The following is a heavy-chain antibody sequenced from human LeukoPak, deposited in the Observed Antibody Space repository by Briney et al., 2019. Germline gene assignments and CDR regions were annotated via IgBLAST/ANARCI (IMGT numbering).Heavy chain of an antibody. J-gene: IGHJ6*03. Sequence: PSETLSLTCTVSGGSISSGSYCWSWIRQPAGKGLEWIGHIHTSGNTNYNPSLKSRVTISVDTSKNQFSLKLSSVTAADTAVYYCARQGRYYGSGSYMVRQFQYYYYYMDVWGKGTTVTISS. V-gene: IGHV4-61*09. CDR2: IHTSGNT. CDR1: GGSISSGSYC. CDR3: ARQGRYYGSGSYMVRQFQYYYYYMDV. D-gene: IGHD3-10*01.